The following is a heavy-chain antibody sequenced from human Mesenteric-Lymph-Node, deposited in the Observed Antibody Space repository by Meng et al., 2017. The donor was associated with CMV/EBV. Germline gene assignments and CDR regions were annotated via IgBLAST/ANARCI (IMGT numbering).Heavy chain of an antibody. CDR1: GLTFSSFE. J-gene: IGHJ4*02. D-gene: IGHD5-12*01. Sequence: GESLKISCAASGLTFSSFEMNWVRKVPGRGLEWLAYINPSGSVMEYADSVQGRFTISRDNAKNSVYVQMNNLRVEDTAVYYCATYNRYGYNAHFFDYWGQGTLVTVSS. CDR2: INPSGSVM. V-gene: IGHV3-48*03. CDR3: ATYNRYGYNAHFFDY.